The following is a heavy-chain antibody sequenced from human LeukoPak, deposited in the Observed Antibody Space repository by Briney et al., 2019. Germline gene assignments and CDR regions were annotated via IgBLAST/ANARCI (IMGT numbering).Heavy chain of an antibody. CDR3: AREMSWSGRDY. D-gene: IGHD3-10*01. J-gene: IGHJ4*02. V-gene: IGHV3-7*05. CDR1: GFAFSSYW. Sequence: GGSLRLSCAASGFAFSSYWMSWVRQAPGKGLEWGANIKQDGSEKNYVGSVKGRFTISRESAKSSLYLQMNSLRAEDTAVYYCAREMSWSGRDYWGQGTLVTVSS. CDR2: IKQDGSEK.